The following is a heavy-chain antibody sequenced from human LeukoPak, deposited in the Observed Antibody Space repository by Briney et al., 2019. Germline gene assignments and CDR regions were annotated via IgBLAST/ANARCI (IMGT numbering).Heavy chain of an antibody. CDR1: GFTFSSYG. J-gene: IGHJ6*03. CDR2: INPSGRNT. D-gene: IGHD3-22*01. V-gene: IGHV3-23*01. CDR3: AKVGSDSSSYYSLYYYYYMDV. Sequence: PGGSLRLSCAASGFTFSSYGMSWVRQAPGKGLEWVSAINPSGRNTYYADSVKGRFIISRDNSKNMLYLQMSSLRAEDTAVYYCAKVGSDSSSYYSLYYYYYMDVWGKGTTVTISS.